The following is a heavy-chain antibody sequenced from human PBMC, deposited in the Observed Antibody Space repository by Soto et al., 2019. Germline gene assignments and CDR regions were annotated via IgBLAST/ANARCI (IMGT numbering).Heavy chain of an antibody. D-gene: IGHD5-12*01. V-gene: IGHV3-23*01. CDR3: AQGPLGSGYDLDY. CDR1: GFTFSNYV. Sequence: EVQLLDSGGGLGQPGGSLRLSCAASGFTFSNYVMNWVRQASGNGLDLFSAISASCGSTYYADSVKGRFTISRDNSKNTLYLQMSRLRADDTAVYYCAQGPLGSGYDLDYCGQGTLVTVSS. CDR2: ISASCGST. J-gene: IGHJ4*02.